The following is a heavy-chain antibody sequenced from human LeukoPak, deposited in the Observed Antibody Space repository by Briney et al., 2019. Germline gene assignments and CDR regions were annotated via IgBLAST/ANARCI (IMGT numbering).Heavy chain of an antibody. V-gene: IGHV1-2*02. CDR2: INPKSGGT. J-gene: IGHJ4*02. D-gene: IGHD6-19*01. CDR1: GYIFTGYC. Sequence: ASVKVSCKASGYIFTGYCMHWVRQAPGQGLEWMGWINPKSGGTNYAQKFQGGVTMTRDASISTTYMELSRLRSDDTAVYYCARDLGISGWYAPPLGYFDYWGQGTLVTVSS. CDR3: ARDLGISGWYAPPLGYFDY.